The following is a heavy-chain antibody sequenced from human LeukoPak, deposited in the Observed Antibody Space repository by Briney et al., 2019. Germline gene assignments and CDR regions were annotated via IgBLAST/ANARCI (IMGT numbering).Heavy chain of an antibody. CDR1: GFSFSRYG. V-gene: IGHV3-33*01. CDR2: IWYDGSNK. Sequence: PGGSLRLSCEASGFSFSRYGMHWVRQAPGKGLEWVAVIWYDGSNKYYADSVKGRFTISRDNSKNTLHLQMDSLRAEDTAVYYCARDREARYFDYWGQGTLVTVSS. CDR3: ARDREARYFDY. D-gene: IGHD1-26*01. J-gene: IGHJ4*02.